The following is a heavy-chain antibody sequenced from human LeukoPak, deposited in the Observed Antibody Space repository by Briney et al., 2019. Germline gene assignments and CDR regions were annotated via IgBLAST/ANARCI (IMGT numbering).Heavy chain of an antibody. CDR2: ISSSGSAI. D-gene: IGHD1-14*01. CDR3: ARERNSYFDY. Sequence: GGSLRLSCAASGFTFSDYYMSWIRQAPGKGLEWVSYISSSGSAIYYADSVQGRFTISRDNAKNSLYLQVNSVRAEDTAVYYCARERNSYFDYWGQGTLVTVSS. V-gene: IGHV3-11*01. J-gene: IGHJ4*02. CDR1: GFTFSDYY.